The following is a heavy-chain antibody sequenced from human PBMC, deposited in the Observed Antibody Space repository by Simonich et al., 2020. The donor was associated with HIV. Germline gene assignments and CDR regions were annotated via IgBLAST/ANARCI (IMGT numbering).Heavy chain of an antibody. J-gene: IGHJ4*02. D-gene: IGHD6-6*01. CDR1: GFSFDDYA. CDR3: AKDRYSSSSGSFDY. Sequence: EVQLVESGGGLVQPGRSLRLSCAASGFSFDDYAMHWVRQAPGKGLEWVSGIVWNSGSIGYADSVKGRFTISRDNAKNSLYLQMNSLRAEDMALYYGAKDRYSSSSGSFDYWGQGTLVTVSS. V-gene: IGHV3-9*03. CDR2: IVWNSGSI.